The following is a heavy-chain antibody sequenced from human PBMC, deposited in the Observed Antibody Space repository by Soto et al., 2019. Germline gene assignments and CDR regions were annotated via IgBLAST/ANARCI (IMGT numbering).Heavy chain of an antibody. CDR2: VKSDGTTA. CDR1: GFAFTSYW. V-gene: IGHV3-74*01. J-gene: IGHJ4*02. CDR3: ASLFSSTYSPRTLPL. D-gene: IGHD2-15*01. Sequence: VGSLRLSCEASGFAFTSYWMHWVRQAPGKGLVWVAGVKSDGTTATYADSVRGRFTISRDNAKNTLYLQMNSLSAEDTAVYFCASLFSSTYSPRTLPLWGQRNQVTFYS.